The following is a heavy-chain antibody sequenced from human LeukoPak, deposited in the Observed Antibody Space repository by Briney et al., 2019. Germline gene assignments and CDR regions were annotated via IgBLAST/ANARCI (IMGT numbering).Heavy chain of an antibody. V-gene: IGHV4-4*07. CDR3: ARGAGNYYFYGMDV. CDR2: IHTSGTT. J-gene: IGHJ6*02. Sequence: PSETLSLTCTASGDSMSTYYWSFIRQPAGKGLEWIGRIHTSGTTWYSASLKSRVTVSVDTSKNQFSLKLSSVTAADTAVYYCARGAGNYYFYGMDVWGQGTTVTVSS. CDR1: GDSMSTYY.